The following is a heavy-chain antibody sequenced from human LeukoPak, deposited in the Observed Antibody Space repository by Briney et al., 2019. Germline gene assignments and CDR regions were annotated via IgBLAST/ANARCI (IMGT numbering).Heavy chain of an antibody. CDR2: FSYEGRNR. D-gene: IGHD3-10*01. V-gene: IGHV3-30*13. CDR3: AKDRGGSGYFFDY. J-gene: IGHJ4*02. CDR1: GFPFSRSH. Sequence: GRSLRLSCRPSGFPFSRSHMHWVRQAPGKGLEWLAVFSYEGRNRYYTDSVKGRFTISRDTSKNRLYLQMSSLRAEDTAVYYCAKDRGGSGYFFDYWGQGTLVTVSS.